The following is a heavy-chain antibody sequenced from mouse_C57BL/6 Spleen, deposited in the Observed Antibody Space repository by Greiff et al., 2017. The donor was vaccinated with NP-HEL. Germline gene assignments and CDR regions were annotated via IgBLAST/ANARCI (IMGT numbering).Heavy chain of an antibody. J-gene: IGHJ4*01. Sequence: EVKLQESGPGLVKPSQSLSLTCSVTGYSITSGYYWNWIRQFPGNKLEWMGYISYDGRNKYNPSLKNRISITRDTSKNQFFLKLNSVTTEDTATYYCASLYDGYDYAMDYWGQGTSVTVSS. CDR1: GYSITSGYY. CDR3: ASLYDGYDYAMDY. V-gene: IGHV3-6*01. CDR2: ISYDGRN. D-gene: IGHD2-3*01.